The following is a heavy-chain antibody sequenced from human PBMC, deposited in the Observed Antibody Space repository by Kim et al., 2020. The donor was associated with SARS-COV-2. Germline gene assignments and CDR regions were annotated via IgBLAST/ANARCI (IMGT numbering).Heavy chain of an antibody. CDR1: GYTFTSYD. Sequence: ASVKVSCKASGYTFTSYDINWVRQATGQGLEWMGWMNPNSGNTGYAQKFQGRVTMTRNTSISTAYMELSSRRSEDTAVYYCARGKTVSGWYDYYYYMDVWGEGTTVTVSS. V-gene: IGHV1-8*01. D-gene: IGHD6-19*01. CDR2: MNPNSGNT. J-gene: IGHJ6*03. CDR3: ARGKTVSGWYDYYYYMDV.